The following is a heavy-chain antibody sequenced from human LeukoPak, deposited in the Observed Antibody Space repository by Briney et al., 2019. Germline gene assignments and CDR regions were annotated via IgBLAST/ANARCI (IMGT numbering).Heavy chain of an antibody. D-gene: IGHD3-22*01. V-gene: IGHV3-7*05. Sequence: PGGSLRPSCAASGFTFSSYWMSWVRQAPGKGLEWVANIKQDGSEKYYVDSVKGRFTISRDNAKNSLYLQMNSLRAEDTAVYYCARDYYDSSGEFDYWGQGTLVTVSS. CDR3: ARDYYDSSGEFDY. CDR1: GFTFSSYW. J-gene: IGHJ4*02. CDR2: IKQDGSEK.